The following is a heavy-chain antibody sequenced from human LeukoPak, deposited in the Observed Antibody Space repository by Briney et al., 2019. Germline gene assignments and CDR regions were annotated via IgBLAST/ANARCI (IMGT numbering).Heavy chain of an antibody. V-gene: IGHV3-48*03. D-gene: IGHD3-22*01. CDR2: ISSSGSTI. Sequence: PGGSLRLSCAASGFTFSSYEMNWVRQAPGKGLEWVSYISSSGSTIYYADSVKGRFTISRDNAKNSLYLQMNSLRAEDTAVYYCARARWSSGPFDYWGQGTLVTVSS. CDR1: GFTFSSYE. J-gene: IGHJ4*02. CDR3: ARARWSSGPFDY.